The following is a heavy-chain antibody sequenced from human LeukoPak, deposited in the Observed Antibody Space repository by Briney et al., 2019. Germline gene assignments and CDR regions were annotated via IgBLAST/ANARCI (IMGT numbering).Heavy chain of an antibody. CDR3: ARLTYDILTGHSDAFDI. CDR1: GYSFTSHW. Sequence: GESLKISCKGSGYSFTSHWIGWARQMPGRGLEWMGISYPGDSDTRYSPSFQGQVTISADKSISTAYLQWSSLKASDTAMYYCARLTYDILTGHSDAFDIWGQGTMVTVSS. CDR2: SYPGDSDT. J-gene: IGHJ3*02. D-gene: IGHD3-9*01. V-gene: IGHV5-51*01.